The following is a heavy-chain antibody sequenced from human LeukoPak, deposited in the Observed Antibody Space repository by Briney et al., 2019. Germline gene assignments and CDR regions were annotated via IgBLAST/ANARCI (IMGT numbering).Heavy chain of an antibody. J-gene: IGHJ4*02. CDR2: IYYSGST. Sequence: SETLSLTCTVSGGSISSYFWSWIRQPPGKGLEWIGYIYYSGSTNYNPSLKSRVTISVDTSKNQFSLKLSSVTAADTAVYYCATVVTRDYFDYWGQGTLVTVSS. CDR3: ATVVTRDYFDY. D-gene: IGHD4-17*01. V-gene: IGHV4-59*01. CDR1: GGSISSYF.